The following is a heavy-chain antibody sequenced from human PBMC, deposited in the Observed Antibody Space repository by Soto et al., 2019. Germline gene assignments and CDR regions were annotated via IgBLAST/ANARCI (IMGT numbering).Heavy chain of an antibody. Sequence: SETLSLTCAVYGGSFSGYYWSWIRQPPGKGLEWIGEINHSGSTNYNPSLKSRVTISVDTPKNQFSLKLSSVTAADTAVYYCARVSSSSDFDYWGQGTLVTVSS. D-gene: IGHD6-6*01. CDR2: INHSGST. J-gene: IGHJ4*02. V-gene: IGHV4-34*01. CDR3: ARVSSSSDFDY. CDR1: GGSFSGYY.